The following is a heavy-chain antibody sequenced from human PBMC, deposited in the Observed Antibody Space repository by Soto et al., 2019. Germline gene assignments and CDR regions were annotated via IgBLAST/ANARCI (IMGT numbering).Heavy chain of an antibody. Sequence: SETLSLTCTVSGGSISSGDYYWSWIRQPPGKGLEWIGYIYYSGSTFYNPSLKNRVTISLDTSKIQFSLKLSSVTAADTAVYYCARESSGWTIAGAFDIWGQWTMGTVS. J-gene: IGHJ3*02. V-gene: IGHV4-30-4*01. CDR1: GGSISSGDYY. CDR2: IYYSGST. D-gene: IGHD6-19*01. CDR3: ARESSGWTIAGAFDI.